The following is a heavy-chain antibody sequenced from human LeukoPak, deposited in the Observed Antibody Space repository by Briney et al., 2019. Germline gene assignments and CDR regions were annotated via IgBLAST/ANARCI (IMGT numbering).Heavy chain of an antibody. Sequence: GGSLRLSCAASGFTFSSYWMSWVRQAPGKGLEWVANIKQDGSEKYYVDSVKGRFTISRDNAKNSLYLQMNSLRAEDTAVYYCARGSVVVKRGRDYFDYWGQGTLVTVSS. V-gene: IGHV3-7*01. D-gene: IGHD3-22*01. CDR3: ARGSVVVKRGRDYFDY. CDR2: IKQDGSEK. CDR1: GFTFSSYW. J-gene: IGHJ4*02.